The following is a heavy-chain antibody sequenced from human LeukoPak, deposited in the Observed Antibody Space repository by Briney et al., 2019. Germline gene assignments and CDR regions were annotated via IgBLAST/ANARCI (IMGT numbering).Heavy chain of an antibody. V-gene: IGHV4-4*07. J-gene: IGHJ6*02. D-gene: IGHD3-10*01. CDR3: ARDRRFGELFNYYYGMAV. Sequence: SETLSFTCTVPGGSISSSYWSWFRKPAGKGLEWIGRIYTSGSTNYNPSLKSRVTMSVDTSKNQFSLKLSSVTAADTAVYYCARDRRFGELFNYYYGMAVCGQGTTVTVSS. CDR2: IYTSGST. CDR1: GGSISSSY.